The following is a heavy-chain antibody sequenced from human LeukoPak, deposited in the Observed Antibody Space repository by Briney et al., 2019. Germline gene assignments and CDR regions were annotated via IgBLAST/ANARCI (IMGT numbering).Heavy chain of an antibody. J-gene: IGHJ3*02. CDR2: INPNSGGT. V-gene: IGHV1-2*02. CDR1: GYTFTGYY. Sequence: ASVKVSCKASGYTFTGYYIHWVRQDPGQGLEWMGWINPNSGGTKSAQRFQGRVTMSRDTSTSTAFMELSSLRSDDTAMYYCASHSSSRVSWIWGQGTMVTVSS. D-gene: IGHD6-13*01. CDR3: ASHSSSRVSWI.